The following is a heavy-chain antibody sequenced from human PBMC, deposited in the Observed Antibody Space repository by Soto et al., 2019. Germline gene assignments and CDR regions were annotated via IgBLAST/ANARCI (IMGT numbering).Heavy chain of an antibody. V-gene: IGHV1-18*01. J-gene: IGHJ3*02. Sequence: QVQLVQSGAEVKKPGASVKVSCKASGYTFSSYGITWVRQAPGQGLEWLGWINYYFSYTEYSQKVQGRVPLTTNTSTSTAYMGLRNLRSDDTPVYYCAGGNYFGPTPGSFDIWGQGTMVTVSS. CDR3: AGGNYFGPTPGSFDI. CDR2: INYYFSYT. CDR1: GYTFSSYG. D-gene: IGHD3-9*01.